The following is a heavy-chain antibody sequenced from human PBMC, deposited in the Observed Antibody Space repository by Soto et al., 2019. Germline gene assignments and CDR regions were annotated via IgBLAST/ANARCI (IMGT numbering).Heavy chain of an antibody. J-gene: IGHJ5*02. CDR3: ARDPVPAARGEDNWFDP. CDR2: IIPIFGTA. CDR1: GGTFSSYA. D-gene: IGHD2-2*01. Sequence: QVQLVQSGAAVKKPGSSVKVSCKASGGTFSSYAISWVRQAPGQGLEWMGGIIPIFGTANYAQKFQGRVTITADESTSTAYMELSSLRSEDTAVYYCARDPVPAARGEDNWFDPWGQGTLVTVSS. V-gene: IGHV1-69*12.